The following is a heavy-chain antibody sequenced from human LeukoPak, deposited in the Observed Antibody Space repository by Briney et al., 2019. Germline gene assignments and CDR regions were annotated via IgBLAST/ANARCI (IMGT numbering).Heavy chain of an antibody. V-gene: IGHV3-53*01. CDR1: GFTVSNYY. CDR2: VYSGGAT. CDR3: AKSRSGSANWALQIFDN. J-gene: IGHJ4*02. D-gene: IGHD1-1*01. Sequence: GGSLGLSCAVSGFTVSNYYMSWVRQAPGRGLEWVSVVYSGGATAYADSVKGRFTISRDNSKNTLYLQMNSLRAEDTAVYYCAKSRSGSANWALQIFDNWGQGALVTVSS.